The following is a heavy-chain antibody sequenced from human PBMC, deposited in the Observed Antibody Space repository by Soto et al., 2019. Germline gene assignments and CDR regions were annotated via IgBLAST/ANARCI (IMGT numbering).Heavy chain of an antibody. J-gene: IGHJ6*02. D-gene: IGHD2-15*01. CDR1: GDTVSSNSVA. CDR3: ARSEEDSDYYYYGMDA. CDR2: TYYRSRWYS. Sequence: TLSLTCVGSGDTVSSNSVAWNWVRQSPSRGLEWLGRTYYRSRWYSDYAVSVRSRIDINADTSKNQVSLQLNSVTPEDTAVYYCARSEEDSDYYYYGMDAWGQGTPVTVYS. V-gene: IGHV6-1*01.